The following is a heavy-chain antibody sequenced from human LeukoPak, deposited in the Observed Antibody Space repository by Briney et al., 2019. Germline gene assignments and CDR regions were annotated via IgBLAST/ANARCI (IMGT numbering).Heavy chain of an antibody. D-gene: IGHD4-17*01. CDR1: GFTFSSYA. J-gene: IGHJ4*02. Sequence: GGSLRLSCAASGFTFSSYAMSWVRQAPGKGLEWVSAISGSGGSTYYAGSVKGRFTISRDNSKNTLYLQMNSLRAEDTAVYYCAKTFGDYGDYGYWGQGTLVTVSS. V-gene: IGHV3-23*01. CDR2: ISGSGGST. CDR3: AKTFGDYGDYGY.